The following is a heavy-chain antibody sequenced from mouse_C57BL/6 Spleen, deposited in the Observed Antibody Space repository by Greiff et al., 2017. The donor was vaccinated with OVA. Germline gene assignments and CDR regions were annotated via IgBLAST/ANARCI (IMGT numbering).Heavy chain of an antibody. D-gene: IGHD1-1*01. CDR1: GFNIKDDY. V-gene: IGHV14-4*01. J-gene: IGHJ4*01. CDR2: IDPENGDT. CDR3: TTSSSRDYAMDY. Sequence: EVKLVESGAELVRPGASVKLSCTASGFNIKDDYMHWVKQRPEQGLEWIGWIDPENGDTEYASKFQGKATITADTSSNTAYLQLSSLTSEDTAVYYCTTSSSRDYAMDYWGQGTSVTVSS.